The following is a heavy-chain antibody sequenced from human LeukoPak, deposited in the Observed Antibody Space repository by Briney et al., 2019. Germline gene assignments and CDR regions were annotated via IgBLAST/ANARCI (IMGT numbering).Heavy chain of an antibody. J-gene: IGHJ5*02. CDR2: VHYSGNT. Sequence: SETLSVTCTVSGVSITGYYWNWIRQPPGKGLEWIGYVHYSGNTFYNPSLTGRVTISVDTSKNQFSLKLSSVTAADTAIYYCAGFYWSGAPNWFDPWGQGTLVTVSS. D-gene: IGHD3-3*01. CDR1: GVSITGYY. V-gene: IGHV4-59*01. CDR3: AGFYWSGAPNWFDP.